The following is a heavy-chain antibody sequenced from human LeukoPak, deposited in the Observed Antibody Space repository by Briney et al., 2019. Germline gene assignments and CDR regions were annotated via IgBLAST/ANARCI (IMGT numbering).Heavy chain of an antibody. CDR1: GFTFSSYT. CDR2: ISSNGGST. Sequence: GGSLRLSCSASGFTFSSYTMHWVRQAPGKGLEYVSSISSNGGSTYYADSVKGRFTISRDNSKNTLYLQMSSPRAEDTAVYYCVKASYSSSWYRGNDAFDIWGQGTMVTVSS. CDR3: VKASYSSSWYRGNDAFDI. D-gene: IGHD6-13*01. J-gene: IGHJ3*02. V-gene: IGHV3-64D*06.